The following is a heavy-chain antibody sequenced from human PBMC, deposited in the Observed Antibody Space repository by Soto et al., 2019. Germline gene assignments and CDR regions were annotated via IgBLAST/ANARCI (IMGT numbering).Heavy chain of an antibody. V-gene: IGHV3-30*18. CDR2: ISYDGSNK. CDR1: GFTFNSHG. D-gene: IGHD5-12*01. Sequence: QVLLVESGGGVVQPGGSLTLSCVGSGFTFNSHGMHWVRQAPGKGLEWVAVISYDGSNKYYEESVKGRFTISRDNSRNTVYLQLNSLRAEDTALYYWAQDRTAILAEVSWLESWGQGTLVTVSA. CDR3: AQDRTAILAEVSWLES. J-gene: IGHJ5*02.